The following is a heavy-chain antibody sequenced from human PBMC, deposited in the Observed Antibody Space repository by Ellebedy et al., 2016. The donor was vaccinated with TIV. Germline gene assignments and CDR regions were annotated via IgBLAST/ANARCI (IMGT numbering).Heavy chain of an antibody. D-gene: IGHD3-10*01. Sequence: PGGSLRLSCAASGLAFSDAWLNWVRQAPGQGLEWVGLVKSKSDGGKIDYAATVRGRFTISRDDSKKTLSLQMASLKPDDTAVYYCVTELSGAFPEWGRGTLVTVSS. J-gene: IGHJ4*02. CDR2: VKSKSDGGKI. V-gene: IGHV3-15*07. CDR3: VTELSGAFPE. CDR1: GLAFSDAW.